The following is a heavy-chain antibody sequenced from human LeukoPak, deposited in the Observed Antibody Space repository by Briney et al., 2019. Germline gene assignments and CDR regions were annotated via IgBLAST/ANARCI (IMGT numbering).Heavy chain of an antibody. J-gene: IGHJ4*02. CDR2: ISTYSGNT. V-gene: IGHV1-18*01. D-gene: IGHD1-14*01. CDR1: GYTFTNYG. Sequence: ASVKVSCKASGYTFTNYGISWVRQAPGQGLEWMGWISTYSGNTKYAQKLQGRVTMTTDTSTSTAYMELRSLRSDDTAIYYCAREPNFDDHAFDYWGQGTLVTVSS. CDR3: AREPNFDDHAFDY.